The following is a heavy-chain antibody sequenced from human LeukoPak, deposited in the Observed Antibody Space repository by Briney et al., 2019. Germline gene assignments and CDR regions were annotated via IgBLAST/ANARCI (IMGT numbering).Heavy chain of an antibody. D-gene: IGHD3-10*01. V-gene: IGHV1-46*01. CDR1: GYTFTSNY. Sequence: GASVNVSCTASGYTFTSNYMHWVRQAPGQGLEWMGVIAPSSGTTSYAQKFQGRVTMTRDTSTSTLYMELSSLTSEDTAVYYCARASGSSAVPFDYWGQGTLVTVSS. J-gene: IGHJ4*02. CDR3: ARASGSSAVPFDY. CDR2: IAPSSGTT.